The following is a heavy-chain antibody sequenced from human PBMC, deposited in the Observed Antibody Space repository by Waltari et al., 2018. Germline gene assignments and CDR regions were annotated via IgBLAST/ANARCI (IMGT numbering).Heavy chain of an antibody. V-gene: IGHV3-23*01. Sequence: EVQVLESGGGLIQPGGSLRLSCTASGFTFSSDAMTWVRQAPGEGREWVSAISGSGDSTYYADSVRGRFTISGDSSRNTVWLQMSSLRVEDTAVYFCAKVLNNWPDVFDVWGQGTMVTVSS. CDR3: AKVLNNWPDVFDV. CDR1: GFTFSSDA. CDR2: ISGSGDST. J-gene: IGHJ3*01.